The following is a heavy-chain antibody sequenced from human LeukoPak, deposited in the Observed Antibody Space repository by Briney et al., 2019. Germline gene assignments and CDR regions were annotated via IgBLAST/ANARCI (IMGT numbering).Heavy chain of an antibody. V-gene: IGHV4-38-2*02. CDR3: ATDSARGGDFAFDI. D-gene: IGHD2-21*02. Sequence: SETLSLTCAVSGYSISSGYYWGWIRQPPGKGLEWIGSIYHSGSTYYNPSLKSRVTISVDTSKNQFSLKLSSVTAADTAVYYCATDSARGGDFAFDIWGQGTMVTVSS. CDR1: GYSISSGYY. CDR2: IYHSGST. J-gene: IGHJ3*02.